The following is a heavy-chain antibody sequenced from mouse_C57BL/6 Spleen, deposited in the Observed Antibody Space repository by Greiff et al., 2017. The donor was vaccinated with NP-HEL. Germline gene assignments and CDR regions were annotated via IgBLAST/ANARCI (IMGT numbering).Heavy chain of an antibody. CDR1: GYTFTSYW. CDR2: IDPSDSYT. J-gene: IGHJ2*01. V-gene: IGHV1-69*01. CDR3: ARGDYGSSEGVYFDY. Sequence: QVQLQQPGAELVMPGASVKLSCKASGYTFTSYWMHWVKQRPGQGLEWIGEIDPSDSYTNYNQKFKGKSTLTVDKSSSTAYMQLSSLTSEDSAVYYCARGDYGSSEGVYFDYWGQGTTLTVSS. D-gene: IGHD1-1*01.